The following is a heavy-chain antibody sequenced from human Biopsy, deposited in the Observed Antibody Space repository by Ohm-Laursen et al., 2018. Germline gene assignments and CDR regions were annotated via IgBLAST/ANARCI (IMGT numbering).Heavy chain of an antibody. J-gene: IGHJ5*02. CDR1: GGSISSGGSY. CDR3: ARGDYFDSNGYFWFDP. CDR2: IFNSANT. D-gene: IGHD3-22*01. Sequence: TLSLTCTVSGGSISSGGSYWSWIRQRPGKGLEWIGYIFNSANTYYNLSLKNLITISGDTSKNQFSLKLNSVTAADTAAYYCARGDYFDSNGYFWFDPWGQGTLVTVSS. V-gene: IGHV4-31*01.